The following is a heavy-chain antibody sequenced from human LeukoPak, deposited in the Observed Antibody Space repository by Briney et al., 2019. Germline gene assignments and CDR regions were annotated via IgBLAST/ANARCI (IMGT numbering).Heavy chain of an antibody. CDR1: GGSISSYY. CDR2: IYTSGST. J-gene: IGHJ4*02. V-gene: IGHV4-4*07. Sequence: MASETLSLTCTVSGGSISSYYWSWIRQPAGKGLEWIGRIYTSGSTNYNPSLKSRVTMSVDTSKNQFSLKLSSVTAADTAVYYCARGKRRYDILTGYSRYYFDYWGQGTLVTVSS. D-gene: IGHD3-9*01. CDR3: ARGKRRYDILTGYSRYYFDY.